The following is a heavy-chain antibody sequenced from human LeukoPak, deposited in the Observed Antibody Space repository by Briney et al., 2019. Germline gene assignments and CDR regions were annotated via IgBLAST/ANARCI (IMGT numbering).Heavy chain of an antibody. Sequence: SETLSLTCGVYGGSLSDYSWSWIRQPPGKGLEFIGEITQSVNTKYNPSLKSRVTISVDMSKNQVSLRLSSVTAADTAVYYCARQGGSYYAIDDWGQGTLVTVSS. CDR3: ARQGGSYYAIDD. CDR2: ITQSVNT. V-gene: IGHV4-34*01. J-gene: IGHJ4*02. D-gene: IGHD1-26*01. CDR1: GGSLSDYS.